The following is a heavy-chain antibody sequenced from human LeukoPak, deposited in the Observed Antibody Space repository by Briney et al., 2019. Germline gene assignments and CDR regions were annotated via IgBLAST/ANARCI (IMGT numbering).Heavy chain of an antibody. V-gene: IGHV4-34*01. Sequence: SETLSLTCAVYGGSFSGYYWSWIRQPPGKGLEWIGEINLSGSTNYNPSLKSRVTISVDTSKNQFSLKLSSVTAADTAVYYCARGRILWFGELYYFDYWGQGTLVTVSS. CDR2: INLSGST. CDR3: ARGRILWFGELYYFDY. J-gene: IGHJ4*02. CDR1: GGSFSGYY. D-gene: IGHD3-10*01.